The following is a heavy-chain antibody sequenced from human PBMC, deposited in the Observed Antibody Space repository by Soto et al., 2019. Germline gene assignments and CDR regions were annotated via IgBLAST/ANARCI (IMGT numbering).Heavy chain of an antibody. CDR1: GFTFSSYA. V-gene: IGHV3-30-3*01. CDR3: AREDIVVVPAATEYFQH. D-gene: IGHD2-2*01. J-gene: IGHJ1*01. CDR2: ISYDGSNK. Sequence: QVQLVESGGGVVQPGRSLRLSCAASGFTFSSYAMHWVRQAPGKGLEWVAVISYDGSNKYYADSVKGRFTISRDNSKNTLYLQMNSLRAEDSAVYYCAREDIVVVPAATEYFQHWGQGTLVTVSS.